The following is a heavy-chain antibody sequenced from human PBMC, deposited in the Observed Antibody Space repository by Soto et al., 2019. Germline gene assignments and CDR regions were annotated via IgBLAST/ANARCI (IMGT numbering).Heavy chain of an antibody. CDR2: ISAYNGNT. V-gene: IGHV1-18*04. CDR3: ARDSLGYCSGGSCYPPLDY. D-gene: IGHD2-15*01. CDR1: GYTFTSYG. Sequence: VASVKVSCKASGYTFTSYGISWVRQAPGQGLEWMGWISAYNGNTNYAQKLQGRVTMTTDTSTSTAYMELRSLRSDDTAVYYCARDSLGYCSGGSCYPPLDYWGQGTLVTVSS. J-gene: IGHJ4*02.